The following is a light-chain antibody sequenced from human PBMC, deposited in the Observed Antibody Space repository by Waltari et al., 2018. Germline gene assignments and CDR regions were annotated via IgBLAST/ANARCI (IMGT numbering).Light chain of an antibody. J-gene: IGLJ2*01. Sequence: QSALTQPACVSGSPGQSITISCTGTKSDGGSYNLLSWYQQHPGKAPKLMIYEVTKRPSGVSNRFSGSKSGNTASLTISGLQAEDEADYCCCSYAGSTTHVIFGGGTKLTVL. CDR1: KSDGGSYNL. CDR2: EVT. CDR3: CSYAGSTTHVI. V-gene: IGLV2-23*02.